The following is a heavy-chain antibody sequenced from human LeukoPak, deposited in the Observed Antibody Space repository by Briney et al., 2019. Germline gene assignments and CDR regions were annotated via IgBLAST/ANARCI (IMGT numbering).Heavy chain of an antibody. CDR2: TRGGGSGT. V-gene: IGHV3-23*01. CDR1: GFTFSSYA. CDR3: AKDPGLDAFDI. D-gene: IGHD3-22*01. Sequence: GGSLRLSCAASGFTFSSYAMSWVRQAPGKGLEWVSATRGGGSGTHYADSVKGRFTISRDSSNNTLSLQMNSLGAEDTAVYFCAKDPGLDAFDIWGQGTMVTVSS. J-gene: IGHJ3*02.